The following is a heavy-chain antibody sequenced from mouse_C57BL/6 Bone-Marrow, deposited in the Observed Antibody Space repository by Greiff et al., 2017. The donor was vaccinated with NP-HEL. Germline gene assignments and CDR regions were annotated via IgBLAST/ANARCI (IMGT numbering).Heavy chain of an antibody. J-gene: IGHJ4*01. CDR2: INPYNGGT. Sequence: DVKLQESGPVLVKPGASVKMSCKASGYTFTDYYMNWVKQSHGKSLEWIGVINPYNGGTSYNQKFKGKATLTVDKSSSTAYMELNSLTSEDSAVYYCARPPDSSGLYYAMDYWGQGTSVTVSS. CDR1: GYTFTDYY. V-gene: IGHV1-19*01. D-gene: IGHD3-2*02. CDR3: ARPPDSSGLYYAMDY.